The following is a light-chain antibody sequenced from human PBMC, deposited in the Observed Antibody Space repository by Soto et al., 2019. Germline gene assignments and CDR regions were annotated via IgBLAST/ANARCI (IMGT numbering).Light chain of an antibody. Sequence: EIVITQSPSTLSVSPGERATLSCRASQSVSSNLAWYQQKPGQAPRLLIYAASTRATGIPARFSGSGSGTEFTLTISSLQSEDFAVYYCQQYDNWPRTFGQGTKV. J-gene: IGKJ1*01. CDR1: QSVSSN. CDR2: AAS. CDR3: QQYDNWPRT. V-gene: IGKV3-15*01.